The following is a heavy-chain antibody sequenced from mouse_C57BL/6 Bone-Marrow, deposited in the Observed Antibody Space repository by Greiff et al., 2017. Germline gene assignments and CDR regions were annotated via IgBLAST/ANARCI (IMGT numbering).Heavy chain of an antibody. J-gene: IGHJ3*01. CDR3: AREVYPFAY. V-gene: IGHV5-6*02. CDR2: ISSGGSYT. Sequence: DVMLVESGGDLVKPGGSLQLSCAASGFTFSSYGMSWVRQTQDKRLEWVATISSGGSYTYYPDSVKGRFTISRYNAKNTLYLQMSSLKSEDTAMYYCAREVYPFAYWGQGTLGTVSA. CDR1: GFTFSSYG.